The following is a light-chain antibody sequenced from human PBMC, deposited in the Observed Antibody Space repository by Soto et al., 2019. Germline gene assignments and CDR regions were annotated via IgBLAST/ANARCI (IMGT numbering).Light chain of an antibody. Sequence: EIVLTQSPATLSLSPGERATVSCRASQTISRNYLVWYQKKPGQAPRLLIYGASTRATGIPDRFSGSGSGTDFTLTISSLEPEDFALYYCQQRNNWPITFGQGTRLETK. CDR2: GAS. J-gene: IGKJ5*01. CDR1: QTISRNY. CDR3: QQRNNWPIT. V-gene: IGKV3D-20*02.